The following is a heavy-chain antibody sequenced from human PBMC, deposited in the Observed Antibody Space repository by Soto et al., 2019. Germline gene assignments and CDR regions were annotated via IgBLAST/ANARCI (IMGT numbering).Heavy chain of an antibody. V-gene: IGHV3-30*18. J-gene: IGHJ6*02. CDR3: AKDLLRDYSYGMDV. CDR1: GFTFSSYG. Sequence: GGSLRLSCAASGFTFSSYGMHWVRQAPGKGPEWVAVISYDGSNKYYADSVKGRFTISRDNSKNTLYLQMNSLRAEDTAVYYCAKDLLRDYSYGMDVWGQGTTVTVSS. CDR2: ISYDGSNK.